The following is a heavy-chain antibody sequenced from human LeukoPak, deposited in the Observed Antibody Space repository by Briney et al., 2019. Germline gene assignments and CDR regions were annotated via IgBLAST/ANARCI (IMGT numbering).Heavy chain of an antibody. CDR2: IRYDGSNK. D-gene: IGHD3-9*01. CDR1: GFTFSSYG. J-gene: IGHJ1*01. Sequence: GGSLRLSCAASGFTFSSYGMHWVRQAPGKGLEWVAFIRYDGSNKYYADSVKGRFTISRDSARKSLFLQMNSLRAEDTAMYYCARGRYFDYLLTFWGQGTLLTVSS. CDR3: ARGRYFDYLLTF. V-gene: IGHV3-30*02.